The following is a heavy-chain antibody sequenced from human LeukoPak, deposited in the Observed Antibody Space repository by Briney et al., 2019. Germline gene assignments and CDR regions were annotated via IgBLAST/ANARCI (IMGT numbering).Heavy chain of an antibody. CDR3: ARHRMIQLWSKGFDY. CDR2: IYYSGST. Sequence: PSETLSLTCTVSGGSISSYYWSWIRQPPGKGLEWIGYIYYSGSTNYNPSLKSRVTISVDTSKNQFSLKLSSVTAADTAVYYCARHRMIQLWSKGFDYWGQGTLVTVSS. D-gene: IGHD5-18*01. CDR1: GGSISSYY. J-gene: IGHJ4*02. V-gene: IGHV4-59*08.